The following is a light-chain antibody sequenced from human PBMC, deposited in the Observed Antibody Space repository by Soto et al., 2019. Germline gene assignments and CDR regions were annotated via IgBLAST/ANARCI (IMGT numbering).Light chain of an antibody. J-gene: IGLJ1*01. CDR3: SSYTSSSTLYV. CDR1: SSDVVNYNY. CDR2: DVS. V-gene: IGLV2-14*01. Sequence: QSVLTQPASVSGSPGQSITISCTGTSSDVVNYNYVSWYQQHPGKAPKLIIYDVSHRPSGVSNRFSGSKSGDTASLTISGLQAEDEADYYCSSYTSSSTLYVFGSGTKLTVL.